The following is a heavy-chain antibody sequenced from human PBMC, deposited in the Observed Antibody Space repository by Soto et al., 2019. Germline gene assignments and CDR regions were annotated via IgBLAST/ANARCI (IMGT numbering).Heavy chain of an antibody. J-gene: IGHJ5*02. CDR3: ARVFSDSSSFFDP. Sequence: QVQLQESGPGLVKPSQTLSLTCTVSGGSISSGGYYWSWIRQHPGKGLEGIGYIYYSGSTYYNPSLKSRVTISVDTSKNRCSLKLSSVTAAGTAVYYCARVFSDSSSFFDPWGQGTLVTVSS. D-gene: IGHD6-13*01. V-gene: IGHV4-31*03. CDR2: IYYSGST. CDR1: GGSISSGGYY.